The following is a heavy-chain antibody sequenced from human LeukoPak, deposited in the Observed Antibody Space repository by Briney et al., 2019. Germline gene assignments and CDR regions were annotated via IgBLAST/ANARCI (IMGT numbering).Heavy chain of an antibody. CDR2: INHSGST. CDR1: GGSFSGYY. Sequence: SETLSLTCAVYGGSFSGYYWSWIRQPQGKGLEWIGEINHSGSTNYNPSLKSRVTISVDTSKNQFSLKLSSVTAADTAVYYCARARRWFDPWGQGTLVTVSS. CDR3: ARARRWFDP. J-gene: IGHJ5*02. V-gene: IGHV4-34*01.